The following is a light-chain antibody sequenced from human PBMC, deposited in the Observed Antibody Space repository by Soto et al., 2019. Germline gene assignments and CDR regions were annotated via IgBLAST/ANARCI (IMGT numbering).Light chain of an antibody. J-gene: IGKJ4*01. CDR2: GAS. Sequence: EIVLTQSPGTLSLSPGERATLSCRASQSVSSSYLAWYQQKPGQAPRLLIYGASSRATGIPDRFSGSGSGTDFTLTISRLEPEDFAVYYCQQYGSSPRLTFGGGTKAEIK. CDR3: QQYGSSPRLT. CDR1: QSVSSSY. V-gene: IGKV3-20*01.